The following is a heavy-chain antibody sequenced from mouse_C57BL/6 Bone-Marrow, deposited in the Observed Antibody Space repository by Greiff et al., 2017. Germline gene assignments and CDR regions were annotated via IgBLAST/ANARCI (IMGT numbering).Heavy chain of an antibody. Sequence: QVQLKQSGPELVKPGASVKISCKASGYAFSSSWMNWVKQRPGKGLEWIGRIYPGDGDTNYNGKFKGKATLTADKSSSTAYMQLSSLTSADSAVYFCASYGYLYAMDYWGQGTSVTVSS. J-gene: IGHJ4*01. CDR3: ASYGYLYAMDY. CDR1: GYAFSSSW. D-gene: IGHD2-2*01. CDR2: IYPGDGDT. V-gene: IGHV1-82*01.